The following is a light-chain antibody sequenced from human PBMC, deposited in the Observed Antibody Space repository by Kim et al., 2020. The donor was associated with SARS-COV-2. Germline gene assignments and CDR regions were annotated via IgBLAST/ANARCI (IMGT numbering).Light chain of an antibody. J-gene: IGKJ1*01. CDR3: RQYNDCTLS. CDR2: CAS. CDR1: QSVSSN. Sequence: EIVMTQSPATLSVSPGERATLSCRPSQSVSSNLAWYQQKPGQAPRILIYCASTRATDIPARFSGGESGTEYIPTISSLQSADFSVYSLRQYNDCTLSFGQGTKVDIK. V-gene: IGKV3-15*01.